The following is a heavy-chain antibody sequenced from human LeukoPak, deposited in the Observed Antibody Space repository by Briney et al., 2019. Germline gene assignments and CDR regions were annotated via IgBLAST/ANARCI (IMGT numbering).Heavy chain of an antibody. Sequence: GASVKVSCKASGYTFTGYYMHWVRQAPGQGLEWMGWNNPNSGGTNYAQKFQGRVTMTRDTAISTAYMELSSLRSEDTAVYYCAREMGYCSGGSCGDYYGMDVWGQGTTVTVSS. CDR2: NNPNSGGT. J-gene: IGHJ6*02. D-gene: IGHD2-15*01. CDR3: AREMGYCSGGSCGDYYGMDV. V-gene: IGHV1-2*02. CDR1: GYTFTGYY.